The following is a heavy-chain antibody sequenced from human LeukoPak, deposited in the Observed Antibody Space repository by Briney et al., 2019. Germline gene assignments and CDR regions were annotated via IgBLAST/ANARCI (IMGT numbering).Heavy chain of an antibody. D-gene: IGHD4-17*01. CDR2: RFSGGST. V-gene: IGHV3-66*04. CDR1: GFTVSSNY. CDR3: ARHLSGDDI. Sequence: HPRGPLRLSCAASGFTVSSNYMSWVRQAPGKGLEWVSVRFSGGSTYYADSVKGRFTISRDNSKNTLYPQMNSLRDEDTAVYYCARHLSGDDIWGQGTMVTVS. J-gene: IGHJ3*02.